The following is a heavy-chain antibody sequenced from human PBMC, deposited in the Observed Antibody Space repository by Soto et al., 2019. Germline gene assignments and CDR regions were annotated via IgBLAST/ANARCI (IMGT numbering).Heavy chain of an antibody. CDR1: GGSISSYY. Sequence: SETLSLTRPVSGGSISSYYGSWIRQPPGKGLEWIGYIYYSGSTNYNPSLKSRVTISVDTSKNQFSLKLSSVTAADTAVYFCARGVTSSWPNNYYCDYWGQGTLVTVSS. D-gene: IGHD6-13*01. CDR3: ARGVTSSWPNNYYCDY. V-gene: IGHV4-59*01. CDR2: IYYSGST. J-gene: IGHJ4*02.